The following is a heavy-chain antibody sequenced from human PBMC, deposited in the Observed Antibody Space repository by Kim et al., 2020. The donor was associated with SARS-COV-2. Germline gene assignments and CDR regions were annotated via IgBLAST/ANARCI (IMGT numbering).Heavy chain of an antibody. D-gene: IGHD3-9*01. CDR1: GYTFTSYG. Sequence: ASVKVSCKASGYTFTSYGIGWVRQAPGQGLEWMGWISAYNGNTNYAQKLQGRVTMTTDTSTSTAYMELRSLRSDDTAVYYCARKWDILTGYYSEGWFDPWGQGTLVTVSS. CDR3: ARKWDILTGYYSEGWFDP. V-gene: IGHV1-18*01. CDR2: ISAYNGNT. J-gene: IGHJ5*02.